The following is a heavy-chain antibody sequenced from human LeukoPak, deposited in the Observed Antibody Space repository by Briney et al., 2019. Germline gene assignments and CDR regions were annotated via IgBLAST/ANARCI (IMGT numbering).Heavy chain of an antibody. J-gene: IGHJ4*02. D-gene: IGHD2-2*01. CDR2: IKSKTDGGTT. Sequence: GGSLRLSCAASGFTFSNAWMSWVRQAPGKGLEWVGCIKSKTDGGTTDYAAPVKGRFTVSRDDSKNTLYLQMNSLKTEDTAVYYCTTGYCSSSSCHRSLYFDYWGQGTLVTVSS. V-gene: IGHV3-15*01. CDR1: GFTFSNAW. CDR3: TTGYCSSSSCHRSLYFDY.